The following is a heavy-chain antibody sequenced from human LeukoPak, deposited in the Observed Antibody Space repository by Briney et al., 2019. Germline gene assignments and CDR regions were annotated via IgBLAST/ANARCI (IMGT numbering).Heavy chain of an antibody. CDR2: IFHSGIT. J-gene: IGHJ4*02. CDR1: GYSISSGYY. D-gene: IGHD6-13*01. CDR3: ARRVYTSSWYFDY. V-gene: IGHV4-38-2*01. Sequence: PSETLSLTCAVSGYSISSGYYWGWIRQPPGKGLEWIGSIFHSGITYYNPSLKSRLTISVDTSKNQFSLKLSSVTAADTSVCYCARRVYTSSWYFDYWGQGTLVTVSS.